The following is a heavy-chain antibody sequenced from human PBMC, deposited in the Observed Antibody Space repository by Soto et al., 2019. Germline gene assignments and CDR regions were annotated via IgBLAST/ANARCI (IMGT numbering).Heavy chain of an antibody. V-gene: IGHV1-69*12. J-gene: IGHJ4*02. CDR2: IIPIFGTG. CDR3: AGVDTMNHFDY. D-gene: IGHD3-22*01. Sequence: QVQLVQSGAEVKKPGSSVKVSCKASGGTFSSYAISWVRQAPGQGLEWMGGIIPIFGTGNYAQKFQGRVRXTEXESTSTADMELSSLESEDTAVFYCAGVDTMNHFDYWGQGTLVTVPS. CDR1: GGTFSSYA.